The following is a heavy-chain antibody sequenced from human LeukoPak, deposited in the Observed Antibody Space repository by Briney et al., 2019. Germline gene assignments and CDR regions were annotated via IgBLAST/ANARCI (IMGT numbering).Heavy chain of an antibody. CDR1: GGSISNSNYY. V-gene: IGHV4-39*01. CDR2: IYYNGAT. Sequence: SETLSPTCTVSGGSISNSNYYWGWVRQPPGKGLEWIGTIYYNGATQYNPSLKSRVAISVDTSKNQFSLRLSSVTATDAAMYYCAKELRIPALADTGDYWGQGTPVTVSS. D-gene: IGHD6-19*01. J-gene: IGHJ4*02. CDR3: AKELRIPALADTGDY.